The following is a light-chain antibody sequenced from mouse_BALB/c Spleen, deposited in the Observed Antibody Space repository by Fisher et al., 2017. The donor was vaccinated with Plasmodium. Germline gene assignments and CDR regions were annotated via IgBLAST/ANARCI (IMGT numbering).Light chain of an antibody. V-gene: IGKV5-43*01. CDR1: QTVNNN. CDR3: QQSNSWPLA. J-gene: IGKJ5*01. CDR2: YTS. Sequence: DIVMTQTTVTLSVTPGDSVSLSCRASQTVNNNLHWYQQKSHESLRLLINYTSQSTSGIPSRFSGSGSGTDFTLSINSVETEDFGMYFCQQSNSWPLAFGAGTKLELK.